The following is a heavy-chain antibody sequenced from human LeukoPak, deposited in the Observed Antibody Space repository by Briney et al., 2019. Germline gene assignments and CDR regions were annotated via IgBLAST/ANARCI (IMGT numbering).Heavy chain of an antibody. CDR1: GGSISSSSYY. Sequence: PSETLSLTCTVSGGSISSSSYYWGWIRQPPGKGLEWIGSIYYSGSTYYNPSLKSRVTISVDTSKNQFSLKLSSVTAADTAVYYCARGGLQQLASWGQGTTVTVSS. CDR3: ARGGLQQLAS. J-gene: IGHJ3*01. V-gene: IGHV4-39*07. CDR2: IYYSGST. D-gene: IGHD6-13*01.